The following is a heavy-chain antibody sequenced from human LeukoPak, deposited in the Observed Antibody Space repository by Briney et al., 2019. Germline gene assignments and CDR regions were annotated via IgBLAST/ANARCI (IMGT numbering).Heavy chain of an antibody. CDR2: VSVNGGTT. CDR1: GFTFSSCA. V-gene: IGHV3-23*01. Sequence: GGSLRLSCAASGFTFSSCASSWVRQAPGKGLEWVSTVSVNGGTTYYADSVKCRFTISRDNSKNTLYLQMNSLRAEDTAVYFCAKELHGSGNYAFDYWGQGTLVTVSS. D-gene: IGHD3-10*01. CDR3: AKELHGSGNYAFDY. J-gene: IGHJ4*02.